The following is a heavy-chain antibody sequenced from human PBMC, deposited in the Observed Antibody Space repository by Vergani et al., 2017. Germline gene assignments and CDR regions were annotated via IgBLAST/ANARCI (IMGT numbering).Heavy chain of an antibody. J-gene: IGHJ5*02. CDR3: AGFFRYCSGGSCYSDSYWFDP. V-gene: IGHV1-18*01. D-gene: IGHD2-15*01. CDR1: GYTFTSYG. CDR2: ISAYNGNT. Sequence: QVQLVQSGAEVKKPGASVKVSCKASGYTFTSYGISWVRQAPGQGLEWMGWISAYNGNTNYAQKLQGRVTMTTDTSTSTAYMELRSLRSDDTAVYYCAGFFRYCSGGSCYSDSYWFDPWGQGTLVTVSS.